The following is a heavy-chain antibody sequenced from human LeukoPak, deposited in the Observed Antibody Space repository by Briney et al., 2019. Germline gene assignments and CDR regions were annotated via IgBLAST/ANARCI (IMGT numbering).Heavy chain of an antibody. V-gene: IGHV3-48*01. Sequence: GGSLRLSCAASGFTVSSNYMNWVRQAPGKGLEWVSYISSSSSTIYYADSVKGRFTISRDNAKNSLYLQMNSLRAEDTAVYYCARDNIAAAGPEIEYWGQGTLVTVSS. J-gene: IGHJ4*02. CDR2: ISSSSSTI. D-gene: IGHD6-13*01. CDR3: ARDNIAAAGPEIEY. CDR1: GFTVSSNY.